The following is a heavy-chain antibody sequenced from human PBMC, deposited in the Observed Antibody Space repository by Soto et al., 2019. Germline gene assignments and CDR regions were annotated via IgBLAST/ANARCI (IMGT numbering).Heavy chain of an antibody. J-gene: IGHJ6*02. Sequence: ASVKVSCKASGYTFTSYYMHWVRQAPGQGLEWMGIINPSGGSTSYAQKFQGRVTMTRDTSTSTVYMELSSLRSEDTAVYYCARELLWFGESNYYYYGMDVWGQGTTVTVSS. CDR1: GYTFTSYY. CDR3: ARELLWFGESNYYYYGMDV. CDR2: INPSGGST. D-gene: IGHD3-10*01. V-gene: IGHV1-46*01.